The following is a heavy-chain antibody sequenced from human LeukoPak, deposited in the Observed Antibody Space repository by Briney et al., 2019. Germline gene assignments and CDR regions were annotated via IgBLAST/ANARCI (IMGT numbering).Heavy chain of an antibody. CDR3: ARDSPYYYGSGRNRMDV. D-gene: IGHD3-10*01. CDR1: GFTFSSYG. J-gene: IGHJ6*02. V-gene: IGHV3-33*01. Sequence: PGGSLRLSCAASGFTFSSYGMHWVRQAPGKGLEWVAVIWYDGSNKYYADSVKGRFTISSDNSKNTLYLQMNSLRAEDTAVYYCARDSPYYYGSGRNRMDVWGQGTTVTVSS. CDR2: IWYDGSNK.